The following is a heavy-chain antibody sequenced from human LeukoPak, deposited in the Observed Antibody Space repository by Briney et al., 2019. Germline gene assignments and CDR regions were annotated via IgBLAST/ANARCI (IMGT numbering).Heavy chain of an antibody. D-gene: IGHD2-8*01. V-gene: IGHV3-33*01. CDR3: ARDQLANGGYFDY. Sequence: GGSLRLSCAASGFTFSSYGMHWVRQAPGKGLEWVAVIWYDGSNKYYADSVKGRFTISRDNSKNTLYLQMNSLRAEDTAVYYCARDQLANGGYFDYWGQGTLVTVSS. J-gene: IGHJ4*02. CDR2: IWYDGSNK. CDR1: GFTFSSYG.